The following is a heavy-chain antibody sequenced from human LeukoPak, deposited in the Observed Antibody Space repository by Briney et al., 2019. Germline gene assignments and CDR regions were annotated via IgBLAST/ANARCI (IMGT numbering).Heavy chain of an antibody. D-gene: IGHD2-2*01. Sequence: PGGSLRLSCAASGLTFSRYWMSWVRQAPGKGLEWVANIKQDGTETNYVDSVKGRFTISRDNAKNSLYLQMNNLRAEDTAVYYRARDLEYCATTICYDLLDYWGQGTLVTVSS. J-gene: IGHJ4*02. CDR2: IKQDGTET. V-gene: IGHV3-7*05. CDR3: ARDLEYCATTICYDLLDY. CDR1: GLTFSRYW.